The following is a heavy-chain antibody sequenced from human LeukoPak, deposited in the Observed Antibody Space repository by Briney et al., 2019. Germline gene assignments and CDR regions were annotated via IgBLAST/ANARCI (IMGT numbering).Heavy chain of an antibody. Sequence: PSETLSLTCAVYGGSFSGYYWSWIRQPPGKGLEWIGEINDSGSTNYNPSLKSRVTISVDTSKNQFSLKLSSVTAADTAVYYCARVGYSYGTFGPYYYYGMDVWGQGTTVTVSS. CDR1: GGSFSGYY. CDR2: INDSGST. V-gene: IGHV4-34*01. CDR3: ARVGYSYGTFGPYYYYGMDV. D-gene: IGHD5-18*01. J-gene: IGHJ6*02.